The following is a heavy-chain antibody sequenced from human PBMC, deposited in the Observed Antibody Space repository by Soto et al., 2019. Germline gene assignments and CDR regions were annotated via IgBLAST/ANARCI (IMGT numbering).Heavy chain of an antibody. J-gene: IGHJ2*01. CDR2: IIPALGTA. CDR1: GGTFSSLT. V-gene: IGHV1-69*08. Sequence: VQWVQSGAEVKKPGSSVKVSCEASGGTFSSLTFSWVRQAPGQGLEWMGRIIPALGTATYAQKFQGRVTITAVESATTVYMELNSLRSEDTAVYYCARPDFGDYWYFDLWGRGTLVTVSS. D-gene: IGHD4-17*01. CDR3: ARPDFGDYWYFDL.